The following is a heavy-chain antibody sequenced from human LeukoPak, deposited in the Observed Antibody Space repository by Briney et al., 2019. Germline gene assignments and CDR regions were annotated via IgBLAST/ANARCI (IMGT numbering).Heavy chain of an antibody. CDR3: ARGPRYYDILTGYYNARAGPAGYNWFDP. CDR2: IIPIFGTA. CDR1: GGTFSSYA. J-gene: IGHJ5*02. V-gene: IGHV1-69*05. D-gene: IGHD3-9*01. Sequence: GASVKVSCKASGGTFSSYAISWVRQAPGQGLEWMGRIIPIFGTANYAQKFQGRVTIATDESTSTAYMELSSLRSEDTAVYYCARGPRYYDILTGYYNARAGPAGYNWFDPWGQGTLVTVSS.